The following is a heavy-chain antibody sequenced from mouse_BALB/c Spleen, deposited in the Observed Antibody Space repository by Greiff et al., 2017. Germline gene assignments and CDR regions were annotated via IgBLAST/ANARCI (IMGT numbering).Heavy chain of an antibody. Sequence: VQLKESGPGLVKPSQSLSLTCSVTGYSITSGYYWNWIRQFPGNKLEWMGNISYDGSNNYNPSLKNRISITRDTSKNQFFLKLNSVTTEDTATYYCARDRHYAMDYWGQGTSVTVSS. J-gene: IGHJ4*01. CDR2: ISYDGSN. CDR1: GYSITSGYY. V-gene: IGHV3-6*02. CDR3: ARDRHYAMDY.